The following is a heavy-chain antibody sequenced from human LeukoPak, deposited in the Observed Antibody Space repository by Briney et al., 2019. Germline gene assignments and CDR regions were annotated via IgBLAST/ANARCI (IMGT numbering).Heavy chain of an antibody. CDR2: ISGTGNSP. J-gene: IGHJ4*02. CDR3: ARDPYFDWLLSGGFDY. D-gene: IGHD3-9*01. Sequence: GGSRRLSCAASGFTFSTYAMSWVRQAPGKGLEWVSSISGTGNSPYYGDSVKGRFTISRDNAKNSLYLQMNSLRAEDTAVYYCARDPYFDWLLSGGFDYWGQGTLGTVSS. CDR1: GFTFSTYA. V-gene: IGHV3-23*01.